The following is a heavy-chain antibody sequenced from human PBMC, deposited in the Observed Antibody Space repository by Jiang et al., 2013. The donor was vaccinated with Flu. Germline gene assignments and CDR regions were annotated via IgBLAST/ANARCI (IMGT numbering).Heavy chain of an antibody. J-gene: IGHJ3*02. V-gene: IGHV1-2*02. CDR3: ARVFPYTVAGTFHDAFDI. CDR1: GYTFTGYY. Sequence: SGAEVKKPGASVKVSCKASGYTFTGYYMHWVRQAPGQGLEWMGWINPNSGGTNYAQKFQGRVTMTRDTSISTAYMELSRLRSDDTAVYYCARVFPYTVAGTFHDAFDIWGQGTMVTVSS. D-gene: IGHD6-19*01. CDR2: INPNSGGT.